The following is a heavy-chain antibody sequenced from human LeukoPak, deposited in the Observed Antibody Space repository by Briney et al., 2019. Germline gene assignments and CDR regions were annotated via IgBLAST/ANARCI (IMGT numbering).Heavy chain of an antibody. J-gene: IGHJ4*02. V-gene: IGHV3-48*04. D-gene: IGHD2-15*01. CDR3: ARDRAGRKDY. CDR1: GFTFSSYS. Sequence: PGGSLRLSCAASGFTFSSYSMNWVRQAPGKGLEWVSYISSSSSTIYYADSVKGRFTISRDNAKNTLYLQMNSLRAEDTAVYYCARDRAGRKDYWGRGTLVTVSS. CDR2: ISSSSSTI.